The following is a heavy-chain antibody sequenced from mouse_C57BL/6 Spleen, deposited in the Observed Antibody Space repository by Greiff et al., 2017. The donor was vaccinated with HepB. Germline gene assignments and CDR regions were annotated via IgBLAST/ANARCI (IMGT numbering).Heavy chain of an antibody. Sequence: EVQLQQSGPELVKPGASVKISCKASGYTFTDYYMNWVKQSHGKSLEWIGDINPNNGGTSYNQKFKGKATLTVNNSSSTAYMEIRILTSEDSAVYDCTRASYNRAMDYWGQGTSVTVSS. J-gene: IGHJ4*01. V-gene: IGHV1-26*01. CDR2: INPNNGGT. CDR3: TRASYNRAMDY. CDR1: GYTFTDYY. D-gene: IGHD2-12*01.